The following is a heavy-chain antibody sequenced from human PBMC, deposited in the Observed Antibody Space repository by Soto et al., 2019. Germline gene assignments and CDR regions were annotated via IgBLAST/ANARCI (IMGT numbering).Heavy chain of an antibody. J-gene: IGHJ5*02. CDR3: AREGIVVVPTAIGWFAP. D-gene: IGHD2-2*01. CDR1: GFTFSSYA. CDR2: IWSDGRKQ. Sequence: GGSLSLSCAASGFTFSSYAMSWVRHAPGKGLEWVAIIWSDGRKQYYADSVKGRFTISRDNSKNTLYLQMDDLRAEDTAMYYCAREGIVVVPTAIGWFAPWGQGTQVTLSS. V-gene: IGHV3-33*08.